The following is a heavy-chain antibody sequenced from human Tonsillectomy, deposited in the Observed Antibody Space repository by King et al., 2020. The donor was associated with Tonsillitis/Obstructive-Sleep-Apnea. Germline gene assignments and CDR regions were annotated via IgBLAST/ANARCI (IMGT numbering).Heavy chain of an antibody. D-gene: IGHD3-16*01. CDR1: GGSISGYY. J-gene: IGHJ3*02. CDR3: AREGEAVDAFDI. CDR2: IYFSGST. V-gene: IGHV4-59*01. Sequence: VQLQESGPRLVKPSETLSLTCTVSGGSISGYYWSWIRQPPGKGLEWIGYIYFSGSTKYNPSLKSRVTISVDTAKNQFSLRLSSVTAEDTAVYYCAREGEAVDAFDIWGQGTMVTVSS.